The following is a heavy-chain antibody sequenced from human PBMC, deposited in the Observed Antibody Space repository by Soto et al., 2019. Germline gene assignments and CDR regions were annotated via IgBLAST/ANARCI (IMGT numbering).Heavy chain of an antibody. CDR1: GFTVSSNY. V-gene: IGHV3-53*01. CDR2: IYSGGST. D-gene: IGHD1-26*01. CDR3: AREGGDYYYCGMDV. Sequence: EVQLVESGGGLIQPGGSLRLSCAASGFTVSSNYMSWVRQAPGKGLEWVSVIYSGGSTYYADSVKGRFTISRDNSKNTLYLQMNSLRAEDTAVYYCAREGGDYYYCGMDVWGQGTTVTVSS. J-gene: IGHJ6*02.